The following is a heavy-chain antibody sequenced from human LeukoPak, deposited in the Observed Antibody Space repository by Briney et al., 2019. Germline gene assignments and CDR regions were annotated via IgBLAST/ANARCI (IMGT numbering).Heavy chain of an antibody. CDR3: ARTIAAAGKYFDY. J-gene: IGHJ4*02. D-gene: IGHD6-13*01. V-gene: IGHV4-59*08. Sequence: ETLSLTXTXSGGSIXSYYWSWIRQPPGKGLEWIGYIYYSGSTNYNPSLKSRVTISVDTSKNQFSLKLSSVTAADTAVYYCARTIAAAGKYFDYWGQGTLVTVSS. CDR1: GGSIXSYY. CDR2: IYYSGST.